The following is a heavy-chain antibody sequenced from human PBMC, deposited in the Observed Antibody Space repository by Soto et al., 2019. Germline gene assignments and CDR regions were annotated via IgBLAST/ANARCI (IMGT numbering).Heavy chain of an antibody. D-gene: IGHD2-21*01. CDR2: IYHSGST. Sequence: SETLSLTCTVSGGSISGYSWSWIRQPPGKGLECIGYIYHSGSTYYNPSLKSRVTISVDRSKNQFSLKLSSVTAADTAVYYCARGPPLLWWSQGTLVTVSS. CDR3: ARGPPLLW. V-gene: IGHV4-30-2*01. CDR1: GGSISGYS. J-gene: IGHJ4*02.